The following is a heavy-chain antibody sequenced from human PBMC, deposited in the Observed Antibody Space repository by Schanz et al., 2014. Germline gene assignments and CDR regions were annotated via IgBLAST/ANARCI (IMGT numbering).Heavy chain of an antibody. Sequence: QVQLVQSGAEVKKPGASVKVSCKASGYTFTSYGITWVRQAPGQGLEWMGWISAYNGHTTYAQKFQGRVTMTTDTSTSTVYMELSGLRSEDTAVYYCAKVDRTRYYAMDVWGQGTTVTVSS. CDR3: AKVDRTRYYAMDV. CDR2: ISAYNGHT. J-gene: IGHJ6*02. CDR1: GYTFTSYG. V-gene: IGHV1-18*01. D-gene: IGHD3-9*01.